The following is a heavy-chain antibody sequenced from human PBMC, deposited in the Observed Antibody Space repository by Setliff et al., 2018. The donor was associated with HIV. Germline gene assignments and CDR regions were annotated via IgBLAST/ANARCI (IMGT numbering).Heavy chain of an antibody. CDR1: GFDFTKYW. V-gene: IGHV5-51*01. CDR3: ARQPTDTSGYNNWFDS. Sequence: PGESLKISCKASGFDFTKYWIGWVRQMPGKGLEWMGIVYGGDSDTRYNPSFEGQVTMSADRSITTAYLQWSSLKASDTAMYYCARQPTDTSGYNNWFDSWGQGTLVTVSS. D-gene: IGHD3-3*01. CDR2: VYGGDSDT. J-gene: IGHJ5*01.